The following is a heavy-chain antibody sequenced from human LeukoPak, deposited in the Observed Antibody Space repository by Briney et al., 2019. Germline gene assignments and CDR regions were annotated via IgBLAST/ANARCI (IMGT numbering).Heavy chain of an antibody. Sequence: GESLKISCKGSGYSFTSYWISWVRQMPGKGLEWMGRIDPSDSYTNYSPSFQGHVTISADKSISTAYLQWSSLKASDTAMHYCARHGSSTSPNDYWGQGTLVTVSS. CDR1: GYSFTSYW. V-gene: IGHV5-10-1*01. D-gene: IGHD2-2*01. CDR2: IDPSDSYT. J-gene: IGHJ4*02. CDR3: ARHGSSTSPNDY.